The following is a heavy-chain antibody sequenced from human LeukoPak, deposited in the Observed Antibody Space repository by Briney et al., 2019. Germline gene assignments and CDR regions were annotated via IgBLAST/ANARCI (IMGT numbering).Heavy chain of an antibody. Sequence: PSQTLSLTCAVSGGSISSGGYSWSWIRQPPGKGLEWIGYIYHSGSTYYNPSLKSRVTISVDTSKNQFSLKLSSVTAADTAVYYCARWVTASTYDAFDIWGQGTMVTVSS. J-gene: IGHJ3*02. CDR1: GGSISSGGYS. CDR2: IYHSGST. D-gene: IGHD2-21*02. V-gene: IGHV4-30-2*02. CDR3: ARWVTASTYDAFDI.